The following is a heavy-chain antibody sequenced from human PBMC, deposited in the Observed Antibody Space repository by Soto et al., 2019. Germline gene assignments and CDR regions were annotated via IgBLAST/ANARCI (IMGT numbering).Heavy chain of an antibody. J-gene: IGHJ6*02. CDR1: GGTFSSYA. V-gene: IGHV1-69*06. CDR3: ARGLRYNWNDLLYYYYGMDV. Sequence: SVKVYCKASGGTFSSYAISWARQAPGQGLEWMGGIIPIFGTANYAQKFQGRVTITADKSTSTAYMELSSLRSEDTAVYYCARGLRYNWNDLLYYYYGMDVWGQGTTVTVSS. CDR2: IIPIFGTA. D-gene: IGHD1-20*01.